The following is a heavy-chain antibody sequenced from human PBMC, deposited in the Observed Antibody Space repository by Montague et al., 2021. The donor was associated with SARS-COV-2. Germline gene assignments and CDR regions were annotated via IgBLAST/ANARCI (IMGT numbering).Heavy chain of an antibody. Sequence: ETLSLTCNVSGDSVASNNYYWGWLRPPPGRGLEWIASVFHTGKAFYNPSLKSRSSISVDTATNHLSLKLTSVSGADTALYFCARTLPPAAIFTVVTHFDFWGHGTRVTVS. J-gene: IGHJ4*01. CDR1: GDSVASNNYY. V-gene: IGHV4-39*02. D-gene: IGHD4-11*01. CDR2: VFHTGKA. CDR3: ARTLPPAAIFTVVTHFDF.